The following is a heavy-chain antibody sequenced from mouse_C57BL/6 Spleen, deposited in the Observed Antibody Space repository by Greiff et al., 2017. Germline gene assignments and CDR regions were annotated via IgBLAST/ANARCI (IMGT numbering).Heavy chain of an antibody. D-gene: IGHD1-1*01. J-gene: IGHJ4*01. V-gene: IGHV1-7*01. CDR2: INPSSGYT. Sequence: VQLRQSGAELAKPGASVKLSCKASGYTFTSYWMHWVKQRPGQGLEWIGYINPSSGYTKYNQKFKDKATLTADKSSSTAYMQLSSLTYEDSAVYYCARSCYYYGSSLEDYAMDYWGQGTSVTVSS. CDR3: ARSCYYYGSSLEDYAMDY. CDR1: GYTFTSYW.